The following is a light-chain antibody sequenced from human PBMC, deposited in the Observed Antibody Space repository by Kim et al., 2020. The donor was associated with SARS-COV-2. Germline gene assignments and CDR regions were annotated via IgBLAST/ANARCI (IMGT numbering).Light chain of an antibody. J-gene: IGKJ2*01. CDR1: QSVTSN. CDR2: GAS. CDR3: QQYDKWPYT. V-gene: IGKV3-15*01. Sequence: ETVMTQSPATLSVSPGERATLSCRASQSVTSNLAWYHQKPGQAPRLLIFGASTRATDIPARFSGSGSGTEFTLTISSLQSEDFAVYYCQQYDKWPYTFGQGTKLEI.